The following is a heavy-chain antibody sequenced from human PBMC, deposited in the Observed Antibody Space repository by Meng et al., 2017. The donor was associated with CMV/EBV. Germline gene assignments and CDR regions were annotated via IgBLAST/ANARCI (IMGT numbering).Heavy chain of an antibody. CDR1: GSTFSSYS. D-gene: IGHD2-2*02. V-gene: IGHV3-21*01. Sequence: GGSLRLSCAASGSTFSSYSMNWVRQAPGKGLEWVSSISSSSSYIYYADSVKGRFTISRDNAKNSLYLQMNSLRAEDTAVYYCARYCSSTSCYRFDPWGQGTLVTVSS. CDR2: ISSSSSYI. CDR3: ARYCSSTSCYRFDP. J-gene: IGHJ5*02.